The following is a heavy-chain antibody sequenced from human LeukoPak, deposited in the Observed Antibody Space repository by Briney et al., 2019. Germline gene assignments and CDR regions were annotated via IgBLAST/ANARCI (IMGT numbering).Heavy chain of an antibody. D-gene: IGHD5-12*01. V-gene: IGHV1-2*02. CDR1: GYTFTGYY. Sequence: ASVKVSCKASGYTFTGYYMHWVRQAPGQGLEWMGWINPNSGGTNYAQKLQGRVTMTRDTSISTAYMELSRLRSDDTAVYYCARDLGYSGYDYRSGMDVWGQGTTVTVSS. CDR2: INPNSGGT. J-gene: IGHJ6*02. CDR3: ARDLGYSGYDYRSGMDV.